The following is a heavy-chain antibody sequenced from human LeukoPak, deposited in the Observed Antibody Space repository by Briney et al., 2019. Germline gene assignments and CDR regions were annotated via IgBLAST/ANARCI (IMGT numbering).Heavy chain of an antibody. D-gene: IGHD1-26*01. CDR1: GFIFSIYA. Sequence: GGSLRLSCTASGFIFSIYAMSWVRQAPGKGLEWVSSISGTGGSTYYADSVKGRFTISRDNSKNTLYLQMNSLRAEDTAVYYCAKVGIVGATRGFFDYWGQGTLVTVSS. J-gene: IGHJ4*02. CDR2: ISGTGGST. V-gene: IGHV3-23*01. CDR3: AKVGIVGATRGFFDY.